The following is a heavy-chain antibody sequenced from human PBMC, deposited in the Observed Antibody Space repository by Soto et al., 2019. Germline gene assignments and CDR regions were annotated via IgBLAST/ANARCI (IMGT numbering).Heavy chain of an antibody. Sequence: PSETLSLTCTVSGGSIHNHYWSWIRQPPGKGLEWLGYVYYNGITNYNPSLKSRVTISVDTSKNQFSLKLSSVTAADTAVYYCARDQISPWYYFDYWGQGTLVTVSS. CDR2: VYYNGIT. CDR1: GGSIHNHY. D-gene: IGHD2-15*01. CDR3: ARDQISPWYYFDY. V-gene: IGHV4-59*11. J-gene: IGHJ4*02.